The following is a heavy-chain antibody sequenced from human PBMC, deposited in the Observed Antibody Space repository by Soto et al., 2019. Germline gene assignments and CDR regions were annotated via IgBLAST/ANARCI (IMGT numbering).Heavy chain of an antibody. D-gene: IGHD1-1*01. CDR2: IGTAGET. Sequence: EMQLVASGGGLVQPGGSLRLSCAASGFSINYYDMHWVRQGTGKSLEWVSRIGTAGETHYPGSVKGRFTISREGAKNSLHLQMNSLRVEDTAVYYCAREKNWNPNGGGMDVWGQGTTVTVSS. J-gene: IGHJ6*02. V-gene: IGHV3-13*01. CDR3: AREKNWNPNGGGMDV. CDR1: GFSINYYD.